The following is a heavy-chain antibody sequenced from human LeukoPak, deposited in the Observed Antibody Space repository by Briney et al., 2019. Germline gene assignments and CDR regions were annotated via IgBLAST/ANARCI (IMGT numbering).Heavy chain of an antibody. CDR1: GFTFSSYS. V-gene: IGHV3-23*01. D-gene: IGHD3-10*01. J-gene: IGHJ5*02. CDR2: ISGSGGST. Sequence: GGSLRLSCAASGFTFSSYSMNWVRQAPGKGLEWVSAISGSGGSTYYADSVKGWFTISRDNSKNTLYLQMNSLRAEDTAVYYCAKDSGGWITMVRGVRRFDPWGQGTLVTVSS. CDR3: AKDSGGWITMVRGVRRFDP.